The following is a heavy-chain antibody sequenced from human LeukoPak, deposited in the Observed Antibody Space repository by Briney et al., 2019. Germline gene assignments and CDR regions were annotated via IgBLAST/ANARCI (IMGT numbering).Heavy chain of an antibody. CDR3: ARDLGIAAFDY. CDR2: IYHSGST. J-gene: IGHJ4*02. Sequence: SETLSLTCTVSGGSISSGGYYWSWIRQPPGKGLEWIGYIYHSGSTYYNPSLKSRVTMSVDTSKNQFSLKLSSVTAADTAVYYCARDLGIAAFDYWGQGTLVTVSS. CDR1: GGSISSGGYY. V-gene: IGHV4-30-2*01. D-gene: IGHD6-13*01.